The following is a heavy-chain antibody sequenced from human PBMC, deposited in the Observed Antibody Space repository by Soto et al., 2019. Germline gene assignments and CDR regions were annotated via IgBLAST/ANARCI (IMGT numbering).Heavy chain of an antibody. V-gene: IGHV6-1*01. D-gene: IGHD6-13*01. CDR3: ARVSAAAGTGFFDY. CDR2: TYYRSKWYN. J-gene: IGHJ4*02. Sequence: SQXLSLTCSISWDSVSSNSAAWNWLRQSPSRGLEWLGRTYYRSKWYNDYAVSVKSRITINPDTSKNQFSLQLNSVTTEDTAVYYCARVSAAAGTGFFDYWGQGTLVTVSS. CDR1: WDSVSSNSAA.